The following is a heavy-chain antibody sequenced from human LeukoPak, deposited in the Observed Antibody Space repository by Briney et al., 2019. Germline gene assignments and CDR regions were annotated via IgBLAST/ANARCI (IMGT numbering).Heavy chain of an antibody. D-gene: IGHD3-3*01. Sequence: PSETLSLTCAVYGGSFSGYYWSWIRQPPGKGLEWVGYIYYTGSTNYNPSLKSRVTISVDTSKNQFSLKLSSVTAADTAVYYCARGVEWYNAFDIWGQGTMVTVSS. J-gene: IGHJ3*02. V-gene: IGHV4-59*08. CDR2: IYYTGST. CDR1: GGSFSGYY. CDR3: ARGVEWYNAFDI.